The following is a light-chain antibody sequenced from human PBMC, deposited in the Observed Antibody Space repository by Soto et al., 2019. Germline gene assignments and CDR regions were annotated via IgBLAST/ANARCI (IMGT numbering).Light chain of an antibody. CDR1: QSVSSY. CDR3: QQYGSKPPT. CDR2: DAS. J-gene: IGKJ1*01. V-gene: IGKV3-11*01. Sequence: EILLTQSPATLSLSPGERATLSCRASQSVSSYLAWYQQTPGQAPRLLIYDASNRATGIPARFSGRGSGTDFTLPISRLETEDFEVYYCQQYGSKPPTFGQGTKVDIK.